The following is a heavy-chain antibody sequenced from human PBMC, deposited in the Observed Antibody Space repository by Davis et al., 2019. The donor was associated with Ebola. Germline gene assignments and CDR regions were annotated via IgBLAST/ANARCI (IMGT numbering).Heavy chain of an antibody. V-gene: IGHV3-11*04. CDR1: GFTFSDYY. CDR3: ARADSGSLLYYYYGMDV. Sequence: GGSLRLSCAASGFTFSDYYMNWIRQAPGKGLEWVSYISSSGSTIYYADSVKGRFTISRDNAKNSLYLQMNSLRDEDTAVYYCARADSGSLLYYYYGMDVWGQGTTVTVSS. CDR2: ISSSGSTI. J-gene: IGHJ6*02. D-gene: IGHD1-26*01.